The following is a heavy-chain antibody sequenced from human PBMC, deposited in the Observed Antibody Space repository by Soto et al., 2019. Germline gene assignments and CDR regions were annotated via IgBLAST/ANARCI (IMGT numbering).Heavy chain of an antibody. D-gene: IGHD3-10*01. CDR1: GYTFTGYY. V-gene: IGHV1-2*02. Sequence: QVQLVQSGAEVKKPGASVKVSCKASGYTFTGYYMHWVRQAPGQGLEWMGWINPNSGGTNYAQKFQGGVTMTRDTSISTAYMELSRMRSDDTAVYYCARDLENYYGSGSYYRHGGYWGQGTLVTVSS. CDR2: INPNSGGT. J-gene: IGHJ4*02. CDR3: ARDLENYYGSGSYYRHGGY.